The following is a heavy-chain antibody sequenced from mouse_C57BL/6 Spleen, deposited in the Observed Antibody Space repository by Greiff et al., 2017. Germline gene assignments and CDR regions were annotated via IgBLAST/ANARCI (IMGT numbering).Heavy chain of an antibody. J-gene: IGHJ2*01. Sequence: QVQLQQSGPELVKPGASVKISCKASGYTFTDYYINWVKQRPGQGLEWIGWIFPGSGSTYYNETFKGKVTLTVDKSSSTAYMLLSSLTSEDSAVYFCAREDYGSSHRGYWGQGTTLTVSS. CDR2: IFPGSGST. CDR1: GYTFTDYY. V-gene: IGHV1-75*01. D-gene: IGHD1-1*01. CDR3: AREDYGSSHRGY.